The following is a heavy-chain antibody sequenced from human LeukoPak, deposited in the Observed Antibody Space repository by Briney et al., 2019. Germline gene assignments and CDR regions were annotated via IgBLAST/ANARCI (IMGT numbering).Heavy chain of an antibody. CDR2: ISADGQVT. J-gene: IGHJ4*02. D-gene: IGHD6-19*01. CDR1: GFAFGTYA. V-gene: IGHV3-23*01. CDR3: ARDRGSSGWYEFDY. Sequence: PGGSLRLSCAGSGFAFGTYAMSWVRQAPGMGLEWVSSISADGQVTYYADSVEGRFTVSRDNSKSTLYLQLNSLRAEDTATYYCARDRGSSGWYEFDYWGQGTLVTVSS.